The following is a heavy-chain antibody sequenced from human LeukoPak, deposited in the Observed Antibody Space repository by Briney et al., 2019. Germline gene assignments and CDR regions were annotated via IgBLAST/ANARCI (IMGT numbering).Heavy chain of an antibody. D-gene: IGHD1-1*01. V-gene: IGHV1-18*01. CDR3: ARELWDPNWNDDTYWFDP. CDR1: GYIFTNYG. J-gene: IGHJ5*02. CDR2: ISVDNGNT. Sequence: GASVKVSFKASGYIFTNYGISWVRQAPGQGLEWMGWISVDNGNTKYAQKVQGRVTMTTDTSTSTAYMELRSLRSDDTAVYYCARELWDPNWNDDTYWFDPWGQGTLVTVSS.